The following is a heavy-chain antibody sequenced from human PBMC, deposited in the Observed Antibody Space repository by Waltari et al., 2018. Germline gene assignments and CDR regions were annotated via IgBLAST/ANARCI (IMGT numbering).Heavy chain of an antibody. V-gene: IGHV3-30*01. CDR3: AGPDSSGWSYFDY. CDR2: ISYDGSNK. D-gene: IGHD6-19*01. J-gene: IGHJ4*02. Sequence: QVQLVESGGGVVQPGRSLRLSCSASGFTFSSYAMHWVRQAPGKGLEWVAVISYDGSNKYYADSVKGRFTISRDNSKNTLYLQMNSLRAEDTAVYYCAGPDSSGWSYFDYWGQGTLVTVSS. CDR1: GFTFSSYA.